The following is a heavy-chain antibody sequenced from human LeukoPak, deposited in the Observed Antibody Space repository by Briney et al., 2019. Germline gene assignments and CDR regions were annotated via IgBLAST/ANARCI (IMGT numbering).Heavy chain of an antibody. J-gene: IGHJ6*03. CDR2: IYYSGIT. D-gene: IGHD3-10*01. CDR1: GGSISSYY. Sequence: SETLSLTCTVSGGSISSYYWNWIRQPPGKGLECIGYIYYSGITNYNPSLKSRVTISVDTSKNQFSLKLSSVTAADTAVYYCARRRRITMVRGPHYYMDVWGKGTTVTISS. CDR3: ARRRRITMVRGPHYYMDV. V-gene: IGHV4-59*12.